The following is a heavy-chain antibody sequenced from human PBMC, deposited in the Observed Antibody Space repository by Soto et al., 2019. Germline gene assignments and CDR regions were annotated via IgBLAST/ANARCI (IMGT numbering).Heavy chain of an antibody. D-gene: IGHD3-3*01. J-gene: IGHJ3*01. Sequence: VASVKVSCKASVFTSSGISWVRQAPGQRLEWMGWISTHNGNTIYAQKFQGRVIMTMDTSTTTVYMELRSLRPDDTAVYLCAREGILGLFDAYDLWGQGTMVXV. CDR2: ISTHNGNT. CDR1: VFTSSG. CDR3: AREGILGLFDAYDL. V-gene: IGHV1-18*04.